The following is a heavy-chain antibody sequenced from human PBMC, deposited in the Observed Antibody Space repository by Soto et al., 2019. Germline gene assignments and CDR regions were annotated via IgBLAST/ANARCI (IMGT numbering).Heavy chain of an antibody. J-gene: IGHJ1*01. Sequence: QVQLVQSGAEVKKPGASVKVSCKASGYTFTGHDLHWLRQAPGQGPEWMGWINAGSGGTNFAQKFQGRVTMSTSMSGGSSPMEISSPRSDQTSLYYRSLSRSSSGAYCYPIALYFCVSGVQASLVTVSS. CDR1: GYTFTGHD. V-gene: IGHV1-2*02. CDR3: SLSRSSSGAYCYPIALYFCVS. CDR2: INAGSGGT. D-gene: IGHD2-21*02.